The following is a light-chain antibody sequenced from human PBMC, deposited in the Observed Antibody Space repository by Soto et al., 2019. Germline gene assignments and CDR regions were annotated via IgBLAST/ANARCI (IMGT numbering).Light chain of an antibody. J-gene: IGLJ2*01. CDR1: SSDIAVYNY. CDR3: SSYTTSSTLV. Sequence: QSVLTQPASVSGSPGQSITISCSGTSSDIAVYNYVSWYQQHPGKAPKLMIYDVTNRPSRVSNRFSGSKSGKTASLTISGLQAEDEADYYCSSYTTSSTLVFGGGTQLTVL. CDR2: DVT. V-gene: IGLV2-14*01.